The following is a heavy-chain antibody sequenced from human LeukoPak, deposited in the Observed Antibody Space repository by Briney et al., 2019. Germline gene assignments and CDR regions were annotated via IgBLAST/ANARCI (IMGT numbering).Heavy chain of an antibody. CDR2: ISSSGSSI. J-gene: IGHJ4*02. CDR3: AGAGFDY. Sequence: PGGSLRLSCAASGFTFSGHEMNWVRQAPGKGLGWVACISSSGSSIYYADSVKGRFTISRGNAKNSLYLPMNSLRAEDTAVYYCAGAGFDYWGQGTLVTVSS. V-gene: IGHV3-48*03. CDR1: GFTFSGHE.